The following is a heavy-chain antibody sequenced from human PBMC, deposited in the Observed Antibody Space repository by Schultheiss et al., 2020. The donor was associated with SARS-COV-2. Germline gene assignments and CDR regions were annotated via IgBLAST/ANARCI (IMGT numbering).Heavy chain of an antibody. CDR3: ARGGYYYGSGSYYGHYYYGMDV. D-gene: IGHD3-10*01. J-gene: IGHJ6*02. V-gene: IGHV3-33*01. Sequence: GGSLRLSCAASGFTFSSYGMHWVRQAPGKGLEWVAVIWYDGSNKYYADSVKGRFTISRDNSKNTLYLQMNSLRAEDTAVYYCARGGYYYGSGSYYGHYYYGMDVWGQGTTVTVSS. CDR1: GFTFSSYG. CDR2: IWYDGSNK.